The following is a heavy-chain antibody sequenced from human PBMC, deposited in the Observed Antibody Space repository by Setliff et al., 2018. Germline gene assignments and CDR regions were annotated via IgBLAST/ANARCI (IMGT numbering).Heavy chain of an antibody. CDR3: ARDPAASSNWFDS. CDR2: IYYSGST. D-gene: IGHD6-13*01. Sequence: KPSETLSLTCTVSGGSISSHYWSWIRQPPGKGLEWIGSIYYSGSTNYNPSLKSRVTISVDTSKNQFSLTLTSVTAADTAVYYCARDPAASSNWFDSWGQGTLVTVSS. CDR1: GGSISSHY. V-gene: IGHV4-59*11. J-gene: IGHJ5*01.